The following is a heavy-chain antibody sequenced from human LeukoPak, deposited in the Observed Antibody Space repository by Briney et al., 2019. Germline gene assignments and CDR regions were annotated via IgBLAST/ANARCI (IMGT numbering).Heavy chain of an antibody. D-gene: IGHD4-23*01. Sequence: SETLSLTRTVSGGSISSGGYYWSWIRQHPGKGLEWIGYIYYSGSTYYNPSLKSRVTISVDTSKNQFSLKLSSVTAADTAVYYCARGDRYGGNSGGANDYWGQGTLVTVSS. CDR3: ARGDRYGGNSGGANDY. CDR1: GGSISSGGYY. CDR2: IYYSGST. J-gene: IGHJ4*02. V-gene: IGHV4-31*03.